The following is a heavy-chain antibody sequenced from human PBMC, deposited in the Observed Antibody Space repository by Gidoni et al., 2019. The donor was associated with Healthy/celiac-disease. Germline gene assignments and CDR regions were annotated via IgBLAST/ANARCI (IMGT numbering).Heavy chain of an antibody. V-gene: IGHV4-59*01. CDR2: IYYSGST. CDR1: GGSISSYY. Sequence: QVQLQESGPGLVKPSETLSLTCTVSGGSISSYYWSWIRQPPGKGLEWIGYIYYSGSTNYNPSLKSRVTISVDTSKNQFSLKLSSVTAADTAVYYCASGSSSSDFDYWGQGTLVTVSS. CDR3: ASGSSSSDFDY. J-gene: IGHJ4*02. D-gene: IGHD6-6*01.